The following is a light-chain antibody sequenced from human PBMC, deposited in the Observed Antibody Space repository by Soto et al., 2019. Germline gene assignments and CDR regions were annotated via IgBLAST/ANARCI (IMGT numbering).Light chain of an antibody. CDR2: AAS. CDR3: QKYNSASWT. J-gene: IGKJ1*01. CDR1: QGISSY. V-gene: IGKV1-27*01. Sequence: DIQMTQSPSSLSASVGDRVTITCRASQGISSYLAWYQQKPGKVPKLLIYAASTWQSGVPSRFSGSGSGTDFTLTISSLQPEDVATYYCQKYNSASWTFGQGTKVEIK.